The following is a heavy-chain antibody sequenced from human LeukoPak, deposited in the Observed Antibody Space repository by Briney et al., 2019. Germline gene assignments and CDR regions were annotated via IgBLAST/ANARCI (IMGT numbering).Heavy chain of an antibody. CDR1: GFTFSNFL. J-gene: IGHJ4*02. CDR3: AALLGSRLDY. D-gene: IGHD3-10*01. V-gene: IGHV3-23*01. Sequence: GGSLRLSCAASGFTFSNFLMTWVRQAPGKGPEWVSAISGSGGDTYYADSVKGRFTISRDNSKNTLYLQMNSLRAEDTAVYYCAALLGSRLDYWGQGTLVTVSS. CDR2: ISGSGGDT.